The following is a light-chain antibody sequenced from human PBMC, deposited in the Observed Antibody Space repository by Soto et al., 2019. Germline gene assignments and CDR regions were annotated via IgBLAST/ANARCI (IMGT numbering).Light chain of an antibody. J-gene: IGKJ1*01. CDR1: EALSNY. Sequence: DIQLTQSPSFLPASVGDTVTITCRASEALSNYLAWYQQKPEKAPDRLIYHASTLQGGVPSRFSGSGSGTEFTLTISSLQPDDVATDYCQQYNSYLWTFGQGTKVDIK. CDR3: QQYNSYLWT. V-gene: IGKV1-9*01. CDR2: HAS.